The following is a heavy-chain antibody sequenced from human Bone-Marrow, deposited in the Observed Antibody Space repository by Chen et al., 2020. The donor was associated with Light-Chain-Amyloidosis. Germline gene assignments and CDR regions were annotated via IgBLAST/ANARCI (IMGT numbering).Heavy chain of an antibody. CDR1: GFTVSSNY. J-gene: IGHJ4*02. V-gene: IGHV3-53*01. D-gene: IGHD3-10*01. CDR2: IYTSGRT. CDR3: ARETPMVRGVFDY. Sequence: EVQLVESGGGLIQPGGSLRRSCAASGFTVSSNYMSWVRQAPGKGLEWVSVIYTSGRTYYADSVKGRFTISRDNSKHTLYLQMNSLRAEDTAVYYCARETPMVRGVFDYWGQGTLVTVSS.